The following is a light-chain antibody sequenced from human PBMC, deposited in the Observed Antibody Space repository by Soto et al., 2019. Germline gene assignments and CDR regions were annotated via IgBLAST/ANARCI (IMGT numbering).Light chain of an antibody. CDR2: KAS. CDR1: RSVDKW. V-gene: IGKV1-5*03. CDR3: QQYFSYNT. J-gene: IGKJ2*01. Sequence: DIQMTQSPSTLSASVGDRVTITCRASRSVDKWLAWYQQKPGKAPKLLIYKASDLESGVPSMFSGSGSGTEFTLTISSLQPDDSATYYCQQYFSYNTFGQGTKLEIK.